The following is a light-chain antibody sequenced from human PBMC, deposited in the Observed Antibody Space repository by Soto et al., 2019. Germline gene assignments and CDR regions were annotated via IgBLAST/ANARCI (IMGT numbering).Light chain of an antibody. CDR1: TSNIGAGYD. V-gene: IGLV1-40*01. CDR2: DNNSNN. Sequence: QAVVTQPPSVSGAPGQRVTISCTGSTSNIGAGYDVHWYQHLPGTAPKLLIYDNNSNNNRPSGVPDRFSGSKSGTSASLAITGLQAEDEGDYYCQSYDSSLSGVVFGGGTKLTVL. J-gene: IGLJ3*02. CDR3: QSYDSSLSGVV.